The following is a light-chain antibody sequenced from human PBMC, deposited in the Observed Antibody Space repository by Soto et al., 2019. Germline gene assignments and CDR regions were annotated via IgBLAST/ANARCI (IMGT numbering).Light chain of an antibody. Sequence: EIVLTQSPATLSVSPGERATLSCRAHETIYRFLAWYQHKVGQPPRLLISDASDRATGIPARFSGSGSGTEFTLTISSLEPEDFAVYYGKHRGAWPQYTCGQGPKLE. J-gene: IGKJ2*01. V-gene: IGKV3-11*01. CDR3: KHRGAWPQYT. CDR1: ETIYRF. CDR2: DAS.